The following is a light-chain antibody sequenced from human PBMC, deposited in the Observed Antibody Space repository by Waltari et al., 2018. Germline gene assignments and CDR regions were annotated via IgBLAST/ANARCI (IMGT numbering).Light chain of an antibody. V-gene: IGLV1-44*01. J-gene: IGLJ3*02. CDR2: NDN. CDR1: RSNIGSET. CDR3: AAWDDSLHAWV. Sequence: QSVLTQPPSGSGTPGQRVTIPCSGGRSNIGSETVNWYQQLPGTAPKVLIYNDNQRPSGVPDRFSGSKSGTSASLAISGLQSEDEADYYCAAWDDSLHAWVFGGGTKLTVL.